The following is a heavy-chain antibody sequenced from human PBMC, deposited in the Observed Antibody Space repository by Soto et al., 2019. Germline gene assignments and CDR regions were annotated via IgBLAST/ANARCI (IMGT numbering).Heavy chain of an antibody. CDR3: ARCSRVLDPP. J-gene: IGHJ5*02. V-gene: IGHV1-8*01. CDR1: GYTFTSYD. Sequence: QVQLVQSGAEVQKPGASVKVSCKASGYTFTSYDINWVRQATGQGLEWMGWMNPNSGNTGYAQQFQGRVTMTRNTSISTAYMELSSLRSEDSAVYYFARCSRVLDPPWGQGTLVTVSS. CDR2: MNPNSGNT.